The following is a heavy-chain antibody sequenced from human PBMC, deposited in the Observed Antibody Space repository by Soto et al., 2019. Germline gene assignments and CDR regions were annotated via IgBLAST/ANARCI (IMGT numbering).Heavy chain of an antibody. Sequence: GASGKVSWKASTITFTSSAVQWGRQARGQRFEGIGWIVVGTGNTKYAQNFQERVTITRDRSSGTAYLELSSLRSEDTAVYYCATHREGATYYFDYWGQGTLVTVSS. CDR2: IVVGTGNT. CDR1: TITFTSSA. V-gene: IGHV1-58*01. D-gene: IGHD1-26*01. J-gene: IGHJ4*02. CDR3: ATHREGATYYFDY.